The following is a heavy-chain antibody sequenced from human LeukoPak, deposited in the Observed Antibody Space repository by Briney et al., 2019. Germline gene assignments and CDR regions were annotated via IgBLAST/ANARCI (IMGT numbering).Heavy chain of an antibody. J-gene: IGHJ4*02. D-gene: IGHD4-23*01. CDR3: ARDYGGSSPFDY. Sequence: GGSLRLSCAASGFTFSSYEMHWVRQPPGKGLEWVSYIISSDSTIYYADSVKGRFTISRDNAKNSLYLQMNSLRAEDTAVYYCARDYGGSSPFDYWGQGTLVTVSS. CDR2: IISSDSTI. V-gene: IGHV3-48*03. CDR1: GFTFSSYE.